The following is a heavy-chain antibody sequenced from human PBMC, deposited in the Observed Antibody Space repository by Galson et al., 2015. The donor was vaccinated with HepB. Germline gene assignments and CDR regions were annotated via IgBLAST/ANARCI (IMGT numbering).Heavy chain of an antibody. V-gene: IGHV3-30-3*01. J-gene: IGHJ2*01. Sequence: SLRLSCAASGFTFSSYAMHWVRQAPGKGLEWVAVISYDGSNKYYADSVKGRFTISRDNSKNTLYLQMNSLRAEDTAVYYCARDADYDLWGRGTLVTVSS. CDR3: ARDADYDL. CDR2: ISYDGSNK. CDR1: GFTFSSYA.